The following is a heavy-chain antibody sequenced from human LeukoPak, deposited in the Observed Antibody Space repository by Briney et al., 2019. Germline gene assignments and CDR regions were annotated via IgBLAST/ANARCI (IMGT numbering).Heavy chain of an antibody. CDR1: GYTFTSYG. Sequence: ASVKVSCKASGYTFTSYGISWVRQAPGQGLEWMGIINPSGGSTSYAQKFQGRVTMTRDTSTSTVYMELSSLRSEDTAVYYCARGIAAAGTARWFDPWGQGTLVTVSS. J-gene: IGHJ5*02. CDR3: ARGIAAAGTARWFDP. V-gene: IGHV1-46*01. CDR2: INPSGGST. D-gene: IGHD6-13*01.